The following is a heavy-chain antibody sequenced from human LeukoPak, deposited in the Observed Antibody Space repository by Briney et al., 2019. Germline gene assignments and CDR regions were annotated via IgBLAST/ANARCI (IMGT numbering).Heavy chain of an antibody. V-gene: IGHV3-48*01. CDR3: ARDAYYYDSSGYVAYFDY. CDR2: ISSSSSTI. Sequence: PGGSLRLSCAASGFTFSGYSMNWVRQAPGKGLEWVSYISSSSSTIYYADSVKGRFTISRDNAKNSLYLQMNSLRAEDTAVYYCARDAYYYDSSGYVAYFDYWGQGTLVTVSS. J-gene: IGHJ4*02. CDR1: GFTFSGYS. D-gene: IGHD3-22*01.